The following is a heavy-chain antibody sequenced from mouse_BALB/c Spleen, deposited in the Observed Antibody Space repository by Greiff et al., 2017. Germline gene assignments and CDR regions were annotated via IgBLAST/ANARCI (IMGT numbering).Heavy chain of an antibody. D-gene: IGHD1-2*01. Sequence: VQLQQSGAELAKPGASVKMSCKASGYTFTSYWMHWVKQRPGQGLEWIGYINPSTGYTEYNQKFKDKATLTADKSSSTAYMQLSSLTSEDSAVYYCAIPYGYDYWGQGTTLTVSS. CDR1: GYTFTSYW. CDR3: AIPYGYDY. V-gene: IGHV1-7*01. J-gene: IGHJ2*01. CDR2: INPSTGYT.